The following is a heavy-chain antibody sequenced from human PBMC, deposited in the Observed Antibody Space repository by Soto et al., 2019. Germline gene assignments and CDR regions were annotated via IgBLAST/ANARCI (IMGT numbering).Heavy chain of an antibody. D-gene: IGHD1-26*01. V-gene: IGHV3-23*01. CDR2: ISGGGGST. Sequence: EVQLLESGGGLVQPGGSLRLSCAASGCTFSSYAMSWVRQAPGNGLEWVSAISGGGGSTYYADSVKGRFTISRDNSKNTLYLQMNSLRAEDTAVYYCAKEGPLSGSHSTDYWGQGTLVTVSS. CDR3: AKEGPLSGSHSTDY. CDR1: GCTFSSYA. J-gene: IGHJ4*02.